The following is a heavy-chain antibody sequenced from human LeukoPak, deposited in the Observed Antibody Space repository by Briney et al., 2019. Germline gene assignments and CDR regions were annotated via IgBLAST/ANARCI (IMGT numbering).Heavy chain of an antibody. D-gene: IGHD3-22*01. CDR3: ARDPGDSSGYYSSRNYYFDS. J-gene: IGHJ4*02. CDR1: GGTFSSYV. Sequence: ASVKVSCKASGGTFSSYVISWVRQAPGQGLEWMGGIIPIFGTANYAQKFQGRATITTDESTSTAYMELTSLRSEDTAVHYCARDPGDSSGYYSSRNYYFDSWGQGTLVTVSS. CDR2: IIPIFGTA. V-gene: IGHV1-69*05.